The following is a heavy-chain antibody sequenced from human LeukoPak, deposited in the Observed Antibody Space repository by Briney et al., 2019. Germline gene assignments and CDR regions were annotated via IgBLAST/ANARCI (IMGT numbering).Heavy chain of an antibody. V-gene: IGHV3-23*01. CDR3: ANTVVPAAQYYFDY. CDR1: GFMFASYA. Sequence: PGGSLRLSCAASGFMFASYAMSWVRQAPGKGLEWVAGISGSDGIVYYADSVKGRFTISRDNSKYTLYLQMNSLRAADTAAYYCANTVVPAAQYYFDYWGQGTLVTVSS. CDR2: ISGSDGIV. J-gene: IGHJ4*02. D-gene: IGHD2-2*01.